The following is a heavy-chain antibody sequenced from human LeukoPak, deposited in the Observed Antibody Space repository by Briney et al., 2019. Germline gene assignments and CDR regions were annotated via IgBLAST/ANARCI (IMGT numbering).Heavy chain of an antibody. Sequence: GGALGHPRAGSGFPLRKHPVRWVGQAAREGVGGVSVIVVSGCNTYYEHSVKGGFAISRDNSKDTLSLQMNGLRAEDTAVYYCAKRVTGTTKYFDYWGPGTLVTVSS. CDR3: AKRVTGTTKYFDY. CDR2: IVVSGCNT. V-gene: IGHV3-23*01. J-gene: IGHJ4*02. D-gene: IGHD1-14*01. CDR1: GFPLRKHP.